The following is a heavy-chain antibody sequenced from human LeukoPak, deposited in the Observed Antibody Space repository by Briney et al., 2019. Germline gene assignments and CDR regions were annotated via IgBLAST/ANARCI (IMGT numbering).Heavy chain of an antibody. CDR1: GFTFSSYG. Sequence: GGSLRLSCAASGFTFSSYGMHWVRQAPGKGLEWVAVIWYGGSNKYYADSVKGRFTISRDNSKNTLYLQMNSLRAEDTAVYYCAKEGYDTRGYYYYYMDVWGKGTTVTVSS. CDR3: AKEGYDTRGYYYYYMDV. V-gene: IGHV3-30*02. D-gene: IGHD3-9*01. J-gene: IGHJ6*03. CDR2: IWYGGSNK.